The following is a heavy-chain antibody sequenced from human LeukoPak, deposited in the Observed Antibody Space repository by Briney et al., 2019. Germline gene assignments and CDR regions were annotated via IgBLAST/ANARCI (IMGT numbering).Heavy chain of an antibody. CDR3: AGDDGSGYDYFDY. Sequence: PWGSLRLSCAASGFTLSSYSMNWVRQAPGKGLEWVSYISSSSSTIYYPAPEKGRFIISRDNNNNLLYLQMNSPSADDTAVYYGAGDDGSGYDYFDYWGQGTLVTASS. CDR2: ISSSSSTI. CDR1: GFTLSSYS. J-gene: IGHJ4*02. V-gene: IGHV3-48*04. D-gene: IGHD5-12*01.